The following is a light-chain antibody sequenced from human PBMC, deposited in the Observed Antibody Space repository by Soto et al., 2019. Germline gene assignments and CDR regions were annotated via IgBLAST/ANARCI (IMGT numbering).Light chain of an antibody. CDR1: QSISSY. CDR3: QKSYSTPRT. Sequence: DIHMTQSPSSLSASVGDRVPITCRASQSISSYLNWYQQKPGKAPKLLIYAASSLQCGVPSRFSGSGSGTDFTLTISSLQPEDFATYYCQKSYSTPRTFGQGTKVDIK. CDR2: AAS. J-gene: IGKJ1*01. V-gene: IGKV1-39*01.